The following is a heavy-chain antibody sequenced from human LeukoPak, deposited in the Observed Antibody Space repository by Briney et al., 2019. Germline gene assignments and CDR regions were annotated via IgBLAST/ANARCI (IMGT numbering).Heavy chain of an antibody. CDR1: GFTFTDYF. CDR3: ARDRGWRSSGYYLYHFDY. CDR2: IKHNGGEK. D-gene: IGHD3-22*01. J-gene: IGHJ4*02. V-gene: IGHV3-7*01. Sequence: HPGGSLRLSCVASGFTFTDYFMSWDRQAPGKGLEWVASIKHNGGEKYYVDSVKGRFTISRDNAKNSLYLEMSSLRVEDTAVYYCARDRGWRSSGYYLYHFDYWGQGTLVTFAS.